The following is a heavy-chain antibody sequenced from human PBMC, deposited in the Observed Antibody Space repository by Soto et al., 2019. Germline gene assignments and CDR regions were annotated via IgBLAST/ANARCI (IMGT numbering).Heavy chain of an antibody. D-gene: IGHD2-8*02. CDR3: ARDKITGLFDY. CDR1: GGSFSGYY. Sequence: SETLSLTCAAYGGSFSGYYWTWIRQPPGTGLEWIGEINHSGSTNYNPSLKSRVTISVDTSKNQFSLMLTSVTAADTAVYYCARDKITGLFDYWGQGTLVTVSS. V-gene: IGHV4-34*01. J-gene: IGHJ4*02. CDR2: INHSGST.